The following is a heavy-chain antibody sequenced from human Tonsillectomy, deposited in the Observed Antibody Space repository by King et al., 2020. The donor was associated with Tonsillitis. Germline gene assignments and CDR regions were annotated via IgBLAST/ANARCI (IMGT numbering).Heavy chain of an antibody. D-gene: IGHD2-2*01. CDR2: IYHSGST. CDR1: RYSINSGYY. J-gene: IGHJ4*02. CDR3: ARQYREQPLDS. Sequence: QVQLQESGPGLVKPSETLSLTCTVSRYSINSGYYWGWIRQPPGKGLEWIGSIYHSGSTYYNPSLRSRVTMSVDTSNNQFSLKVSSVTAADTAVYYCARQYREQPLDSWGQGTLVIVSS. V-gene: IGHV4-38-2*02.